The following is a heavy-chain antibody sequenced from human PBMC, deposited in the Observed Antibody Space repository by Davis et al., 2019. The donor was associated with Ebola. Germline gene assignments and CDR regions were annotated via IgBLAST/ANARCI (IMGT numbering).Heavy chain of an antibody. V-gene: IGHV3-30*02. CDR2: IRYDGSNK. J-gene: IGHJ4*02. Sequence: GESLKISCAASGFTFSSYGMHWVRQAPGKGLEWVAFIRYDGSNKYYADSVKGRFTISRDNSKNTLYLQMNSLRAEDTAVYYCAKDLAAAGTLGTDYWGQGTLVTVSS. D-gene: IGHD6-13*01. CDR3: AKDLAAAGTLGTDY. CDR1: GFTFSSYG.